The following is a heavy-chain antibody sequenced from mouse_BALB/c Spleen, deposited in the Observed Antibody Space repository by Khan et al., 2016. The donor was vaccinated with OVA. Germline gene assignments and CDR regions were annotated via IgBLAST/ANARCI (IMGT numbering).Heavy chain of an antibody. CDR3: ARNGNYWYFDV. J-gene: IGHJ1*01. D-gene: IGHD2-1*01. CDR1: GYTFTNYG. CDR2: INTYTGEP. V-gene: IGHV9-3-1*01. Sequence: QIQLVQSGPELKKPGETVKISCKASGYTFTNYGMNWVKQAPGQGLKWMGWINTYTGEPTYADDFKGRFAFSLETSASTAYLQINNLKNEDTATYFCARNGNYWYFDVWGAGTTVTVSS.